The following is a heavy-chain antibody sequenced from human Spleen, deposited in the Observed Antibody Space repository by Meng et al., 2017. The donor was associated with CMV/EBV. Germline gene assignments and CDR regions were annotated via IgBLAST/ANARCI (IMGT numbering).Heavy chain of an antibody. CDR1: GFTFSSYW. CDR3: ARGRFGGDRGPFDP. CDR2: INNDGYST. D-gene: IGHD3-10*01. V-gene: IGHV3-74*01. Sequence: GESLKISCAASGFTFSSYWMHWVRQAPGKGLVWVSRINNDGYSTNYADSVKGRFTISRDNAKNTLYLQMNSLRAEDTAVYYCARGRFGGDRGPFDPWGQGTLVTVSS. J-gene: IGHJ5*02.